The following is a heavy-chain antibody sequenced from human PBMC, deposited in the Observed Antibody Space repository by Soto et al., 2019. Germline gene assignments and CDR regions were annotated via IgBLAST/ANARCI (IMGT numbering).Heavy chain of an antibody. CDR1: GYTFTSYD. V-gene: IGHV1-8*01. Sequence: ASVKVSCKASGYTFTSYDINWVRQATGQGLEWMGWMNPNSGNTGYAQKFQGRVTMTRNTSISTAYMELSSLRSEDTAVYYCARGLTYYYDSSGYQIDAFDIWGQGTMVTVSS. CDR3: ARGLTYYYDSSGYQIDAFDI. J-gene: IGHJ3*02. D-gene: IGHD3-22*01. CDR2: MNPNSGNT.